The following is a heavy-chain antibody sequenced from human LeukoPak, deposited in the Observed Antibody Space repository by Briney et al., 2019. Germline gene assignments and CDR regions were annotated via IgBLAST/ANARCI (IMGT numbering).Heavy chain of an antibody. Sequence: SVKVSCKASGGTFSSYAISWVRQAPGQGLEWMGRIIPIFGTANYAQKFQGRVTITADESTSTAYMELSSLRSEDTAVYYCARGEKEYSSECYFDYWGQGTLVTVSS. V-gene: IGHV1-69*13. CDR2: IIPIFGTA. CDR3: ARGEKEYSSECYFDY. J-gene: IGHJ4*02. CDR1: GGTFSSYA. D-gene: IGHD6-6*01.